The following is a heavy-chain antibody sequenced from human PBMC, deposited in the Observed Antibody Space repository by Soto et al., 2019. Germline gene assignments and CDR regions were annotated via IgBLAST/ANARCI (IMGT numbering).Heavy chain of an antibody. D-gene: IGHD3-9*01. CDR1: GGSISSGGYS. J-gene: IGHJ4*02. CDR2: IYHSGST. Sequence: SETLSLTCAVSGGSISSGGYSWSWIRQPPGKGLEWIGYIYHSGSTYYNPSLKSRVTISVDRSKNQFSLKLSSVTAADTAVYYCAGNYDILTGYRDYWGQGTLVTVSS. CDR3: AGNYDILTGYRDY. V-gene: IGHV4-30-2*01.